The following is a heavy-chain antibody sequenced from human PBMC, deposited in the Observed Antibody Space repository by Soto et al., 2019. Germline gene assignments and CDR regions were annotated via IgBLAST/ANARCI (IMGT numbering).Heavy chain of an antibody. CDR3: AXHGTRDHYESSGYYGRFQH. D-gene: IGHD3-22*01. J-gene: IGHJ1*01. CDR2: IYYIVST. Sequence: SESLSLTCTVSGGAISSYYWIWIRQPPGNGMECIGQIYYIVSTNYGPSLKSRVTISVNSWKGECCLNLSSVSAADTAVYYCAXHGTRDHYESSGYYGRFQHWGQRTLVTVS. V-gene: IGHV4-59*08. CDR1: GGAISSYY.